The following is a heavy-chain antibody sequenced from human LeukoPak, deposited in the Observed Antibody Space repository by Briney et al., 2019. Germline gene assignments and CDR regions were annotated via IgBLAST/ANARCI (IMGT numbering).Heavy chain of an antibody. J-gene: IGHJ4*02. V-gene: IGHV3-30*02. CDR2: IRYDGSNK. CDR1: GFTFSSYG. Sequence: GGSLRLSCAASGFTFSSYGMHWVRQAPGKGLEWVAFIRYDGSNKYYADSVKGRFTISRDNSKNTLYLQMNSLRAEDTAVYYCARDREGPFYYGSGSYYNVGYFDYWGQGTLVTVSS. D-gene: IGHD3-10*01. CDR3: ARDREGPFYYGSGSYYNVGYFDY.